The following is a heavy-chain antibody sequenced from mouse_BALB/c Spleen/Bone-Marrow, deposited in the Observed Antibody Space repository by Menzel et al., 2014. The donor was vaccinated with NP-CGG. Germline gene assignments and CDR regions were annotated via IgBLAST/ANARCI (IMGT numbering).Heavy chain of an antibody. Sequence: QVQLKESGAELARPGASVKMSCKASGYTFTTYTMHWVQQRPGQGLEWVGYINPSTGFTNYNQIFKDKATLAADKSSSTAYMQLSSLTSEDPAVYYCARGDFLLRSLALDYWGQGTSVTVSS. CDR3: ARGDFLLRSLALDY. CDR2: INPSTGFT. J-gene: IGHJ4*01. D-gene: IGHD1-1*01. CDR1: GYTFTTYT. V-gene: IGHV1-4*01.